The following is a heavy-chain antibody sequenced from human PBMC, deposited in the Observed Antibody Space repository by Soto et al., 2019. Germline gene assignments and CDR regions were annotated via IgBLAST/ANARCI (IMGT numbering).Heavy chain of an antibody. V-gene: IGHV1-69*01. Sequence: QVQLVQSGAEVKQPGSSVKVSCKASGVTLSDYPINWVRQAPGQGLEWMGGLLPIFGTTIYAQKFQGRLTITADESTNTAYMELSDLRPEDTAIFYWARGYCGYATGTNWILKGLDPWGQGTLVTVSA. D-gene: IGHD2-21*01. CDR1: GVTLSDYP. J-gene: IGHJ5*02. CDR3: ARGYCGYATGTNWILKGLDP. CDR2: LLPIFGTT.